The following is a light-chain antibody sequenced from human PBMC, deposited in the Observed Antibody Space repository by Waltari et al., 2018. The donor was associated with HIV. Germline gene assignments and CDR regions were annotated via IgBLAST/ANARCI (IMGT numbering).Light chain of an antibody. CDR1: GLSKQY. Sequence: SSDLTQVPSVSVSPGQTAKITCPGDGLSKQYVNWYPQKPAHAPVLVIYKNNERPSDIPERFSGVNAGSTVTLSIRGVQAGDEAEYFCHSGDTTGTALFGEGTRL. CDR3: HSGDTTGTAL. CDR2: KNN. V-gene: IGLV3-25*03. J-gene: IGLJ3*02.